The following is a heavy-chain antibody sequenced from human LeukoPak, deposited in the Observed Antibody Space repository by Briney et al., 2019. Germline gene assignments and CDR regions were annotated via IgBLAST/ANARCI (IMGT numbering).Heavy chain of an antibody. CDR2: IYYSGST. V-gene: IGHV4-31*03. J-gene: IGHJ6*02. CDR3: ARYEGSYGGPYGMDV. D-gene: IGHD4-17*01. CDR1: GGSISSGGYY. Sequence: SRTLSLTCTVSGGSISSGGYYWSWIRQHPGKGLEGIGYIYYSGSTYYNPSLKSRVTISVDTSKNQFSLKLSSVTAADTAVYYCARYEGSYGGPYGMDVWGQGTTVTVSS.